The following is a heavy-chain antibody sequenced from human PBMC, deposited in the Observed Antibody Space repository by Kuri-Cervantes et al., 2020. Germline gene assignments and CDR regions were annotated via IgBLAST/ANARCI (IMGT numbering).Heavy chain of an antibody. CDR1: GGSFSDYS. CDR3: ARRYSSGPLGY. CDR2: IDQSGGT. J-gene: IGHJ4*02. Sequence: SETLSLTCVVFGGSFSDYSWTWIRQPPGKGLEWIGEIDQSGGTNYNPSLKSRVTISVDTSKNQFTVKLTSVTAADTAVYYCARRYSSGPLGYWGQGTLVTVSS. V-gene: IGHV4-34*01. D-gene: IGHD6-19*01.